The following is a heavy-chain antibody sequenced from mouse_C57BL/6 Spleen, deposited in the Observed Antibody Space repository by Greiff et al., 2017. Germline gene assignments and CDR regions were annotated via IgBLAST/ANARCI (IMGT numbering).Heavy chain of an antibody. CDR1: GFTFSDYG. CDR2: ISNLAYSI. Sequence: DVKLVESGGGLVQPGGSLKLSCAASGFTFSDYGMAWVRQAPRKGPEWVAFISNLAYSIYYADTVTGRFTIARENAKNTLYLEMSSLRSEDTAMYYCARPYYYGSSYEFAYWGQGTLVTVSA. J-gene: IGHJ3*01. V-gene: IGHV5-15*01. CDR3: ARPYYYGSSYEFAY. D-gene: IGHD1-1*01.